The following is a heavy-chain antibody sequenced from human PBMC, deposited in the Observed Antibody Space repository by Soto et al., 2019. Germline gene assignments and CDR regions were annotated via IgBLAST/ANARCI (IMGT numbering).Heavy chain of an antibody. Sequence: GWPLRLSCTSSCFTFSNAWMNLVLKTPMKWLEWVGRIKSKTDGGTTDYAAPVKGRFTISRDDSKNTLYLQMNSLKTEDTAVYYCTTAIYSSSSPYYHYGMDVWGQGTTVTV. V-gene: IGHV3-15*07. CDR1: CFTFSNAW. CDR2: IKSKTDGGTT. CDR3: TTAIYSSSSPYYHYGMDV. J-gene: IGHJ6*02. D-gene: IGHD6-6*01.